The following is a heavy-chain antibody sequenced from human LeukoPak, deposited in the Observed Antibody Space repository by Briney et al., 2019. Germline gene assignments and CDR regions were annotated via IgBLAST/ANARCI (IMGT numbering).Heavy chain of an antibody. CDR1: GFTLDDYG. D-gene: IGHD4-17*01. CDR2: INWNGGST. J-gene: IGHJ4*02. Sequence: GGSLRLSCAASGFTLDDYGMSWVRQAPGKGLEWVSGINWNGGSTGYADSVKGRFTISRDNAKNSLYLQMNSLRAEDTAVYYCARVIGSYGDSAYWGQGTLVTVSS. CDR3: ARVIGSYGDSAY. V-gene: IGHV3-20*04.